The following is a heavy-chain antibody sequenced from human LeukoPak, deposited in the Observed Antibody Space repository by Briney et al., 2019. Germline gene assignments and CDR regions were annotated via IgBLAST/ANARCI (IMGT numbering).Heavy chain of an antibody. Sequence: GGSLRLSCETSGFTFSSYEMNWVRQAPGKGLEWVSYISSTGSKIYYADSVKGRFTITRDNAKSSLYLQMTSLRAEDTAVYYCARDLVQLWSKDYWGQGTLVTVSS. V-gene: IGHV3-48*03. CDR2: ISSTGSKI. CDR1: GFTFSSYE. J-gene: IGHJ4*02. CDR3: ARDLVQLWSKDY. D-gene: IGHD5-18*01.